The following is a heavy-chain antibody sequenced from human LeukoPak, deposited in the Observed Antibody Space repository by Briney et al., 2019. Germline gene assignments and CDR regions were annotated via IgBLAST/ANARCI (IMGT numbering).Heavy chain of an antibody. CDR3: ARDPGQYYDILTGYYTPYYFDY. V-gene: IGHV4-39*07. CDR1: GGSISSSSYY. J-gene: IGHJ4*02. Sequence: ASETLFLTCTVSGGSISSSSYYWGWIRQPPGKGLEWIGSIYYSGSTYYNPSLKSRVTISVDTSKNQFSLKLSSVTAADTAVYYCARDPGQYYDILTGYYTPYYFDYWGQGTLVTVSS. CDR2: IYYSGST. D-gene: IGHD3-9*01.